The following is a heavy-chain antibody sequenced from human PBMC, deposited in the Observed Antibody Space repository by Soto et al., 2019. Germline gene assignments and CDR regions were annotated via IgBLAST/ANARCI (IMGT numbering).Heavy chain of an antibody. CDR2: INPSGGRT. CDR1: GNSFTTYY. D-gene: IGHD3-22*01. V-gene: IGHV1-46*01. Sequence: ASVKVSCKASGNSFTTYYMHWVRQAPGQGLEWMGIINPSGGRTTYAQKSQGRVTMTRDTSTSTFHMELSSLTSEDTAVYYCAGLYHYDSSGYYDYWGQGTLVTVSS. J-gene: IGHJ4*02. CDR3: AGLYHYDSSGYYDY.